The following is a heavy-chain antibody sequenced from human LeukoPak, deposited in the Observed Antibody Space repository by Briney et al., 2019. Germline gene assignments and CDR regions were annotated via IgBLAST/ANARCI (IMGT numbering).Heavy chain of an antibody. V-gene: IGHV1-58*02. CDR1: GFTFTSSA. CDR2: IVVGSGNT. CDR3: AREPSGYDTPDAFDI. D-gene: IGHD3-3*01. J-gene: IGHJ3*02. Sequence: VASVKVSCKASGFTFTSSAMQWVRQARGQRLEWIGWIVVGSGNTNYAQKFQERVTITRDMSTSTAYMELSSLRSEDTAVYYCAREPSGYDTPDAFDIWGQGTMVTVSS.